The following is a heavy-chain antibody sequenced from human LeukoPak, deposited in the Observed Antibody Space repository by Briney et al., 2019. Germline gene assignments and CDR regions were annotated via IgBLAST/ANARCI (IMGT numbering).Heavy chain of an antibody. J-gene: IGHJ4*02. CDR3: ARGFGQLVPDDYFDY. V-gene: IGHV4-34*01. CDR2: INHSGST. Sequence: SETLSLTCAVYGGSFSGYYWSWIRQPPGKGLEWIGEINHSGSTNYNPPLKSRVTISVDTSKNQFSLKLSSVTAADTAVYYCARGFGQLVPDDYFDYWGQGTLVTVSS. CDR1: GGSFSGYY. D-gene: IGHD6-13*01.